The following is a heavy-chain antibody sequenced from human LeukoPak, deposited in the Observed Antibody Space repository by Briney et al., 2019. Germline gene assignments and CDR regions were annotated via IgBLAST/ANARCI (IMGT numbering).Heavy chain of an antibody. D-gene: IGHD6-19*01. V-gene: IGHV1-8*01. CDR2: MNPNTYNI. CDR3: ATNTGYSSGWYEYYYYMDV. Sequence: ASVKVSCKASGYTFSSYDISWVRQATGQGLEWMGWMNPNTYNIGYAQKFQGRVTMTEDTSTDTAYMELSSLRSEDTAVYYCATNTGYSSGWYEYYYYMDVWGKGTTVTISS. CDR1: GYTFSSYD. J-gene: IGHJ6*03.